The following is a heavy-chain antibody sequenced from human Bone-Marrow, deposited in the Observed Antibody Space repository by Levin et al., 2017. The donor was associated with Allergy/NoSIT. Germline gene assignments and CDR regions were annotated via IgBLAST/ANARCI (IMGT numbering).Heavy chain of an antibody. J-gene: IGHJ5*02. V-gene: IGHV3-30*18. CDR3: AKDMGGSDSWAIDL. D-gene: IGHD2-15*01. CDR1: GFNFRGYG. CDR2: ISEDGNSE. Sequence: PGGSLRLSCAVSGFNFRGYGMHWVRQAPGKGLEWVAVISEDGNSEFYADSMEGRFTISRDNSRDTLYLHLNSLRVEDTAVYYCAKDMGGSDSWAIDLWGQGALVTVAS.